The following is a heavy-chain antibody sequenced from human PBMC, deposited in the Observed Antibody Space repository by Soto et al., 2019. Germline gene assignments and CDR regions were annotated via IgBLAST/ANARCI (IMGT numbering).Heavy chain of an antibody. CDR1: GFTFSNYA. J-gene: IGHJ5*02. D-gene: IGHD6-6*01. CDR3: AKGVAVGFHFGSSIDRGFDP. Sequence: EVQLLESGGGLVQPGGSLRLSCAASGFTFSNYAMSWVRQAPGKGLEWVSIISGSGGTTYHADSVKDRFTISRDNSKNTLFLQMSSLRAEDTAVYYCAKGVAVGFHFGSSIDRGFDPWGQGTLVTVSS. V-gene: IGHV3-23*01. CDR2: ISGSGGTT.